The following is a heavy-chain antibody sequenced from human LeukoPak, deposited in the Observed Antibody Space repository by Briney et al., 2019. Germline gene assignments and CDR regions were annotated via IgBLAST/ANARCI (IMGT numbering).Heavy chain of an antibody. CDR1: GGSFSGYY. CDR3: ARGSVYGSGSYHFDY. J-gene: IGHJ4*02. D-gene: IGHD3-10*01. V-gene: IGHV4-34*01. Sequence: SETQSLTCAVYGGSFSGYYWSWIRQPPGKGLEWIGEINHSGSTNYNPSLKSRVTISVDTSKNQFSLKLSSVTAADTAVYYCARGSVYGSGSYHFDYWGQGTLVTVSS. CDR2: INHSGST.